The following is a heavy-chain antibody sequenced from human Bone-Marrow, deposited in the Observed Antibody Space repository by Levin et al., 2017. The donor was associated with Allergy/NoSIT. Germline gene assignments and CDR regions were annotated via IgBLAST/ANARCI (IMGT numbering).Heavy chain of an antibody. CDR3: ARGMDSVEIVTINGVFDF. CDR1: GYTFNKYH. Sequence: ASVKVSCKASGYTFNKYHLHWLRQAPGQGLEWMGIIIPSGGGSSYAQNFQGRVSMTRDASTSTVYMELSSLRSDDTAMYYCARGMDSVEIVTINGVFDFWGQGTMVTVSS. CDR2: IIPSGGGS. D-gene: IGHD5-12*01. J-gene: IGHJ3*01. V-gene: IGHV1-46*02.